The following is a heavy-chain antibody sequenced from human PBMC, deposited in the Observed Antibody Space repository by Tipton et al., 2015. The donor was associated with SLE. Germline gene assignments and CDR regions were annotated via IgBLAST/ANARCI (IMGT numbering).Heavy chain of an antibody. CDR2: ISSSSSTI. V-gene: IGHV3-48*01. CDR1: GFTVSSYS. CDR3: ARRGSGWYWGESNGMDV. D-gene: IGHD6-19*01. J-gene: IGHJ6*02. Sequence: SLRLSCAASGFTVSSYSMNWVRQAPGKGLEWVSYISSSSSTIYYADSVKGRFTISRDNAKNSLYLQMNSLRAEDTAVYYCARRGSGWYWGESNGMDVWGQRTTVTVSS.